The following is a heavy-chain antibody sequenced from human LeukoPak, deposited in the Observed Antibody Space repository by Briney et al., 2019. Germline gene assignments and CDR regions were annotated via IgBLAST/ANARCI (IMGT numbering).Heavy chain of an antibody. CDR2: INPNSGGT. Sequence: ASVKLSCKASGYTFTDYYMHWVRQAPGQGLELMGWINPNSGGTNYAQKFQGRVTMTRDTSISTVYMELTRLRSDDTALYYCARQAYCGGDCYYSYMDVWGKGTTVTVSS. V-gene: IGHV1-2*02. CDR3: ARQAYCGGDCYYSYMDV. D-gene: IGHD2-21*01. J-gene: IGHJ6*03. CDR1: GYTFTDYY.